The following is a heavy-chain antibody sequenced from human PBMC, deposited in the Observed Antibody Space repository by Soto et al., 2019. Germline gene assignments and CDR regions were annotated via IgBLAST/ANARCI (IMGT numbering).Heavy chain of an antibody. V-gene: IGHV1-18*01. CDR3: ARGRGGYLSSSGHTHNYLDY. J-gene: IGHJ4*02. CDR2: INVYSGTT. D-gene: IGHD3-22*01. CDR1: GYTFSDYG. Sequence: QVHLVQSGSEVKTAGAAVKVSCKASGYTFSDYGVSWVRQAPGQGLEWMGWINVYSGTTNYLPKFQVRVTMTTDTSTITLYMELRDLSSEDTAVYYCARGRGGYLSSSGHTHNYLDYWGQGTLVTVSS.